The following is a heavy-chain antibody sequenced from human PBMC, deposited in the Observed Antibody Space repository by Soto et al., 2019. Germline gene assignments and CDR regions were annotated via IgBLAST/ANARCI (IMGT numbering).Heavy chain of an antibody. Sequence: VQLVESGGGVVQPGRSLRLSCAASGFTFNRNNMHWVRQTPGKGLEWVAIILYDGSNKYQADSVKGRFTVSRDNSKNTLYLQMNSLRAEDTAVYYCARGPLDDKRYVDYWGQGTLVTVSS. CDR3: ARGPLDDKRYVDY. D-gene: IGHD6-6*01. CDR1: GFTFNRNN. J-gene: IGHJ4*02. V-gene: IGHV3-30-3*01. CDR2: ILYDGSNK.